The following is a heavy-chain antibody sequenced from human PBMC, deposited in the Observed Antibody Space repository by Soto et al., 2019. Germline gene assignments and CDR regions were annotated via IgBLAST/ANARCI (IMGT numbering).Heavy chain of an antibody. D-gene: IGHD2-15*01. J-gene: IGHJ3*02. CDR3: ARDPPCSGGSCYYLSAFDI. CDR1: GFTFSSYW. V-gene: IGHV3-7*01. Sequence: PGGSLRLSCAASGFTFSSYWMSWVRQAPGKGLEWVANIKQDGNEKYYVDSVKGRFTISRDNAKNSLFLQMNSLRAEDTAVYYCARDPPCSGGSCYYLSAFDIWAKGQWSPSPQ. CDR2: IKQDGNEK.